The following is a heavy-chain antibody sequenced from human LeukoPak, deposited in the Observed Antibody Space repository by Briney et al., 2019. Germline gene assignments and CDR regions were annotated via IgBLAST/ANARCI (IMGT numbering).Heavy chain of an antibody. CDR3: ARQGSGSYKGRAFDI. V-gene: IGHV4-59*08. Sequence: PSETLSLTCTVSGGSRSNYYWSWIRQPPGKELEWIGYIYYSGSTTYNPSLKSRVTISVDTSKNQFSLKLSSVTAADTAVYYCARQGSGSYKGRAFDIWGQGTMVTVSS. D-gene: IGHD1-26*01. J-gene: IGHJ3*02. CDR2: IYYSGST. CDR1: GGSRSNYY.